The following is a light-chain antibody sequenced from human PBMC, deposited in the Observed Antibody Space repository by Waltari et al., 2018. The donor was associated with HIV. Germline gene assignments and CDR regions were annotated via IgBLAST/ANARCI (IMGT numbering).Light chain of an antibody. Sequence: SYELTQPPPVSVSPGQTARIICSGEAFPKQYDFWYQQQPGQAPVVVIYKDNERPSGIPERFSGSSSGTTVTLTISGVQADDEADYYCQSADSSGTYWVFGGGTKLTVL. CDR3: QSADSSGTYWV. CDR2: KDN. J-gene: IGLJ3*02. CDR1: AFPKQY. V-gene: IGLV3-25*03.